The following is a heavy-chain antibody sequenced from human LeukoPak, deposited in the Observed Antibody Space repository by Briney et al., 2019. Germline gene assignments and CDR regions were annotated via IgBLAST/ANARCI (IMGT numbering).Heavy chain of an antibody. CDR1: GFTYNTYF. V-gene: IGHV3-23*01. Sequence: GGSLRLSCAASGFTYNTYFMNWARQAPGKGLEWLSTISDSGGGTYYADSVKGRFTISRDNSKNTLYLQMNSLRADDTVVYYCGGADFWGQGTLVTVSS. J-gene: IGHJ4*02. CDR2: ISDSGGGT. CDR3: GGADF. D-gene: IGHD6-25*01.